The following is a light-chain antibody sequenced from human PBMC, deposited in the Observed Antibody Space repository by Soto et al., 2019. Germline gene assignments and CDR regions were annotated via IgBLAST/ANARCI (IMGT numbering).Light chain of an antibody. CDR1: QSVNSN. J-gene: IGKJ2*01. CDR2: GAS. Sequence: EILMTQSPATLSVSPGERATLSCRASQSVNSNLAWYQQRPGQAPRLLIYGASSRATGIPARFSGSGSGTDFHLTLSRLQSEDFAVYYCQQYNNWPPLYTFGQGTKLEIK. CDR3: QQYNNWPPLYT. V-gene: IGKV3-15*01.